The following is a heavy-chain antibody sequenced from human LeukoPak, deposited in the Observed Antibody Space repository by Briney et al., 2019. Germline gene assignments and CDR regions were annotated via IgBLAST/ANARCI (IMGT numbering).Heavy chain of an antibody. J-gene: IGHJ5*02. CDR1: GFTFSNFA. D-gene: IGHD3-22*01. Sequence: GSLRLSCAASGFTFSNFAMSWVRQAPGKGLEWVSAISGSGGSTYYADSVKGRFTISRDNSKNTLYLQMNSLRAEDTAVYYCAKDRDYYDSSGYPPYNWFDPWGQGTLVTVSS. CDR2: ISGSGGST. CDR3: AKDRDYYDSSGYPPYNWFDP. V-gene: IGHV3-23*01.